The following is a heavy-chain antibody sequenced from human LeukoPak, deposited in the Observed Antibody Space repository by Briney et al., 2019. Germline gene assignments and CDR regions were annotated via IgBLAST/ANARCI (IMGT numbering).Heavy chain of an antibody. D-gene: IGHD3-22*01. CDR2: ISSRTTNI. CDR3: ARDPYDSSGYSRHYFYF. Sequence: GGSLRLSCVASGFTFSTYSMNWVRQAPGKGLEWVSYISSRTTNIYYEDSVKGRFTISRDNAKNSLYLQMTSLRAEDTAVYYCARDPYDSSGYSRHYFYFWGQGTLVTVSS. V-gene: IGHV3-48*01. J-gene: IGHJ4*02. CDR1: GFTFSTYS.